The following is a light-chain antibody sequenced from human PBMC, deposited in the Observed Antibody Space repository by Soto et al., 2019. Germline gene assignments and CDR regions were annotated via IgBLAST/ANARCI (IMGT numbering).Light chain of an antibody. J-gene: IGKJ5*01. Sequence: VMTYSPSTLSVSPLHRATVSCRARQSVSSYLAWYQHKPGQAPRLLIYDASNRATGVPARFSGSGSGTDFTLTISSLEPEDFAVYYCQQRSNWPPSITFGQGTRLEIK. CDR1: QSVSSY. CDR2: DAS. CDR3: QQRSNWPPSIT. V-gene: IGKV3-11*01.